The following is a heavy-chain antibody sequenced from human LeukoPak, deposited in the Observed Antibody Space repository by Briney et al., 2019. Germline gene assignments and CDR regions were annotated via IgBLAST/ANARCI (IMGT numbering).Heavy chain of an antibody. CDR3: ARGQGGKPPSF. V-gene: IGHV4-30-2*01. D-gene: IGHD4-23*01. CDR2: IYHSVST. J-gene: IGHJ4*02. CDR1: GGSISSGGYS. Sequence: SQTLSLTCAVSGGSISSGGYSWSWIRQPPGKGLEWIGYIYHSVSTYYNPSLKSRVTISVYTSKNQFSLKLSSVTAADTAVYYCARGQGGKPPSFWGQGTLVTVSS.